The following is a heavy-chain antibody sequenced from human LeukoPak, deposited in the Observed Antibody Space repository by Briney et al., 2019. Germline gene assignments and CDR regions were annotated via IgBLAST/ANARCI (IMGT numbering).Heavy chain of an antibody. CDR2: ISSNGGTT. CDR1: GITFTNYA. D-gene: IGHD6-19*01. Sequence: GGSLRLSCVASGITFTNYAMGWVRQSPGKGLEWVSTISSNGGTTFYADSVKGRFTISRDNSKNTPYLQMNSLRAEDTAVYYCAKGGSGWWYYFDYWGQGTLVTVSS. CDR3: AKGGSGWWYYFDY. V-gene: IGHV3-23*01. J-gene: IGHJ4*02.